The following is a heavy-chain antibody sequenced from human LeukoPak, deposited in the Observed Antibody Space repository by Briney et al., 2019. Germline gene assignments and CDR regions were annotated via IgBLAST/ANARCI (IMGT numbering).Heavy chain of an antibody. D-gene: IGHD3-10*01. CDR2: ITKDSDRR. CDR3: ARYHLGSYLRDPFDH. Sequence: PGGSLRLSCEASGFFFGGHAMHWLRQAPGKGLEWIAFITKDSDRRHYAESVEGRFTVSRDNAKSSLYLQMSSLRVEDTAIYYCARYHLGSYLRDPFDHWGKGSMVTVSS. V-gene: IGHV3-48*01. CDR1: GFFFGGHA. J-gene: IGHJ4*02.